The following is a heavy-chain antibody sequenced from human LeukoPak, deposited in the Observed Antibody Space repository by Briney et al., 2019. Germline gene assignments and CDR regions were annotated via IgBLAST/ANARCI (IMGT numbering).Heavy chain of an antibody. D-gene: IGHD3-10*01. CDR3: AREGVRGVRSQYYFDY. CDR1: GGSISSYY. CDR2: IYYSGSGSA. V-gene: IGHV4-59*12. J-gene: IGHJ4*02. Sequence: PSETLSLTCTVSGGSISSYYWSWIRQPPGKGLEWIGYIYYSGSGSANYNPSLKSRVSISVDTSKNHFSLKLSSVTAADTAVYYCAREGVRGVRSQYYFDYWGQGTLVTVSS.